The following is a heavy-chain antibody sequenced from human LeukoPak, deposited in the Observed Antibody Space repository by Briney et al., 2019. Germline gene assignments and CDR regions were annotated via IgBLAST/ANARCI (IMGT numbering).Heavy chain of an antibody. V-gene: IGHV3-21*04. CDR1: GFTFSDYN. CDR2: ISSSSNYI. D-gene: IGHD6-19*01. CDR3: ARAHSSGWTGGYYFDY. J-gene: IGHJ4*02. Sequence: PGGSLRLSCAASGFTFSDYNMRWVRQAPGKGLEWVSSISSSSNYIYYADSVKGRFTISRDNAKNSLYLQMNSLRAEDTAVYYCARAHSSGWTGGYYFDYWGQGTLVTVSS.